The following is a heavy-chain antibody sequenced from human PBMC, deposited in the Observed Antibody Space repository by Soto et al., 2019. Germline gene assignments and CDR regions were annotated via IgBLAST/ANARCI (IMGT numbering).Heavy chain of an antibody. D-gene: IGHD5-18*01. V-gene: IGHV5-51*01. CDR3: ARHPVDTAMALGYYYYGMDV. Sequence: GESLKISCKGSGYSFTSYWIGWVRQMPGKGLEWMGIIYPGDSDTRYSPSFQGQVTISADKSISTAYLQWSSLKASDTAMYYCARHPVDTAMALGYYYYGMDVWGQGTTVTVSS. CDR1: GYSFTSYW. J-gene: IGHJ6*02. CDR2: IYPGDSDT.